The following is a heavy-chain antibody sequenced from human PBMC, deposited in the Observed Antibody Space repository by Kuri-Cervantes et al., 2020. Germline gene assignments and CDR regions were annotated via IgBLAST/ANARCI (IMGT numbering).Heavy chain of an antibody. Sequence: ASVKVSCKASGYTFTGYYMHWVRQATGQGLEWMGWMNPNSGNTGYAQKFQGRVTMTRNTSISTAYMELSSLRSEDTAVYYCARSFFGVADVWGQGTTVTVSS. CDR3: ARSFFGVADV. J-gene: IGHJ6*02. CDR1: GYTFTGYY. CDR2: MNPNSGNT. V-gene: IGHV1-8*02. D-gene: IGHD3-10*01.